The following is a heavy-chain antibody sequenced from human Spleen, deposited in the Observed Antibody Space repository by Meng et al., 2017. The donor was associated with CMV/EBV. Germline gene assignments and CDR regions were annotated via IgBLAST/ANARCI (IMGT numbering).Heavy chain of an antibody. CDR3: ARGRIQYGSGIYYRRVFGFDP. V-gene: IGHV4-34*01. CDR2: IDAGGIT. J-gene: IGHJ5*02. Sequence: FSGYYGSWISQPPGKGLEWIGAIDAGGITNYNPSLKSRVTISADTPKNQFSLKLRSVTAADTAVYYCARGRIQYGSGIYYRRVFGFDPWGQGTLVTVSS. D-gene: IGHD3-10*01. CDR1: FSGYY.